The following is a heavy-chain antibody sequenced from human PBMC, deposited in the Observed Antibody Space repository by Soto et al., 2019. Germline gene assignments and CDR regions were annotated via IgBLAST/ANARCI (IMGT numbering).Heavy chain of an antibody. V-gene: IGHV3-23*01. J-gene: IGHJ5*02. CDR2: ISDSADST. CDR3: AKNCSGVXCLP. D-gene: IGHD2-15*01. CDR1: RFTFSSYA. Sequence: PGGSLRLSCAASRFTFSSYAMTWVRQAPGKGLEWVSAISDSADSTYYADSVRGRFTVSRDNSKNTLYLQMNSLRAEDTAVYYCAKNCSGVXCLPWGQGTLVTVSS.